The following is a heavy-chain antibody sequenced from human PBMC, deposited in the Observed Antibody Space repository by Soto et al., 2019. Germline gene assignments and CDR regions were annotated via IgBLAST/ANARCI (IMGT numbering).Heavy chain of an antibody. D-gene: IGHD3-16*01. CDR2: VSHDGRNT. Sequence: VQLVESGGGVVQPGRSLRLSCAASGFTFSDYAMHWVRQAPGKGLEWVAVVSHDGRNTHYADSVKGRFTISRDSSKNPVSPEMTRPRAEDPAVYYCAKGGRQGPVTSDFNYWGQGALVTVSS. CDR3: AKGGRQGPVTSDFNY. CDR1: GFTFSDYA. J-gene: IGHJ4*02. V-gene: IGHV3-30*18.